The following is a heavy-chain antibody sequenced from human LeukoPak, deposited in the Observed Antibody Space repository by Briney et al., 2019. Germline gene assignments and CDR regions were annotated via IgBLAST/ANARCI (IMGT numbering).Heavy chain of an antibody. D-gene: IGHD2-15*01. CDR3: AKDQGVVVAAADY. V-gene: IGHV3-30*02. Sequence: PGGSLRLSCAASGFTFSSYGMHWVRQAPGKGLEWVAFIRYDGSNKYYADSVKGRFTISRDNSKNTLYLQMSSLRAEDTAVYYCAKDQGVVVAAADYWGQGTLVTVSS. CDR1: GFTFSSYG. CDR2: IRYDGSNK. J-gene: IGHJ4*02.